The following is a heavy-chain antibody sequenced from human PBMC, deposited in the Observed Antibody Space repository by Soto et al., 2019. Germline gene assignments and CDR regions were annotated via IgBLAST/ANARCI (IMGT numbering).Heavy chain of an antibody. V-gene: IGHV4-34*01. CDR2: IHHSGGP. CDR3: ASYGSGSYYNGYYFDY. Sequence: SETLSLTCAVYGGSFSAYYWTWVRQSPGKGLEWIGEIHHSGGPKYNPSLKSRVTISADTSKNQFSLELSSVTAADTAVYYCASYGSGSYYNGYYFDYWGQGTLVTVSS. D-gene: IGHD3-10*01. CDR1: GGSFSAYY. J-gene: IGHJ4*02.